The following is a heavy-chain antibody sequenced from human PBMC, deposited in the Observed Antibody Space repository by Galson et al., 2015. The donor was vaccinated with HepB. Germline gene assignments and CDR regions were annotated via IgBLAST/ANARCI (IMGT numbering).Heavy chain of an antibody. D-gene: IGHD3-10*01. CDR3: ARFPLAGGYNGSGGYPIRDTCDN. CDR2: ISYDRSNK. J-gene: IGHJ3*02. Sequence: SLRLSCAASGFTFSSYAMHWVRRAPGKGLEWVAAISYDRSNKYYADSVKGRFTISRDNSKNTLYLQMNSLGAEDTAVYYCARFPLAGGYNGSGGYPIRDTCDNWVPVTMFSVSS. CDR1: GFTFSSYA. V-gene: IGHV3-30*04.